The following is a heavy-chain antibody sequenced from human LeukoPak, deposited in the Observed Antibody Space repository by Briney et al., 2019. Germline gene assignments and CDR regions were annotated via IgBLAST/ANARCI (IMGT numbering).Heavy chain of an antibody. D-gene: IGHD2-2*01. CDR3: AKDLRRLVPAAPYYFDY. CDR2: ISGSGGST. Sequence: QTGGSLRLSCAASGFTVSSNYMSWVRQAPGKGLEWVSAISGSGGSTYYADSVKGRFTISRDNSKNTLYLQMNSLRAEDTAVYYCAKDLRRLVPAAPYYFDYWGQGTLVTVSS. CDR1: GFTVSSNY. V-gene: IGHV3-23*01. J-gene: IGHJ4*02.